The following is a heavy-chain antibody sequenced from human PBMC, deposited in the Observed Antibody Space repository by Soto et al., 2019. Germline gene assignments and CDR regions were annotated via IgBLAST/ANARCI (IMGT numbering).Heavy chain of an antibody. D-gene: IGHD4-17*01. V-gene: IGHV4-34*01. CDR3: ARGDQPDDYGDFTIDY. CDR1: GGSFSGYY. Sequence: PSETLSLTCAVYGGSFSGYYWSWIRQPPGKGLEWIGEINHSGSTNYNPSLKSRVTISVDTSKNQFSLKLSSVTAADTAVYYCARGDQPDDYGDFTIDYFGQETLVTVS. CDR2: INHSGST. J-gene: IGHJ4*01.